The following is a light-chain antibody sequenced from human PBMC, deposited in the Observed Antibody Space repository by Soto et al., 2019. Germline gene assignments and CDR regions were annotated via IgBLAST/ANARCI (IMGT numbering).Light chain of an antibody. CDR2: RAS. CDR1: QSLSDN. J-gene: IGKJ1*01. V-gene: IGKV3-15*01. CDR3: QQYGNWPPWT. Sequence: IVMTQSPDTLAVSPGETVTLSCRASQSLSDNLVWYQQKIGQPPRLLIFRASTRASGIPARFSGGGSGTEFTLTISRLQSEDFAVYYCQQYGNWPPWTFGPGTRVEIK.